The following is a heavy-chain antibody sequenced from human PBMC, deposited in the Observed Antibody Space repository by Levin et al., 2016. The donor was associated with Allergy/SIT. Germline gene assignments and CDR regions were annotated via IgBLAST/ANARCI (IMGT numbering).Heavy chain of an antibody. Sequence: WVRQAPGQGLEWMGWISAYNGNTNYAQKLQGRVTMTTDTSTSTAYMELRSLRSDDTAVYYCARVVGGGYYSSTSCYGSDAFDIRGQGTMVTVSS. CDR2: ISAYNGNT. J-gene: IGHJ3*02. D-gene: IGHD2-2*01. CDR3: ARVVGGGYYSSTSCYGSDAFDI. V-gene: IGHV1-18*01.